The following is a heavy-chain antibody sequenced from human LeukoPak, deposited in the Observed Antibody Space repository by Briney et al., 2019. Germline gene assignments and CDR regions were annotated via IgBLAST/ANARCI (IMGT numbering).Heavy chain of an antibody. CDR2: ISYDGSNK. Sequence: GGSLRLSCAASGFTFSSYAMHWVRQAPGKGLEWVAVISYDGSNKYYADSVKGRFTISRDNSKNTLYLQMNSLRAEDTAVYYCVHHRSTNDSSGFHYWGQGTLVTVSS. CDR1: GFTFSSYA. J-gene: IGHJ4*02. V-gene: IGHV3-30-3*01. CDR3: VHHRSTNDSSGFHY. D-gene: IGHD3-22*01.